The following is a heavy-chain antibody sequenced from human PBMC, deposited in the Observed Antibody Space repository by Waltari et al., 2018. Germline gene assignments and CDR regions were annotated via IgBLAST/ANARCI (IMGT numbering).Heavy chain of an antibody. Sequence: HLQLQESGPGLVTPSETLSLTCTVSVGSISSRSYYWGWPRQPPGKGREWIGSIHYSGRTYYNPSLNSRVTISVDTSKNQFSLQLSSVTAADTAVYYCARDPYGGNWFDPWGQGTLVTVSS. CDR2: IHYSGRT. D-gene: IGHD2-15*01. CDR1: VGSISSRSYY. V-gene: IGHV4-39*07. J-gene: IGHJ5*02. CDR3: ARDPYGGNWFDP.